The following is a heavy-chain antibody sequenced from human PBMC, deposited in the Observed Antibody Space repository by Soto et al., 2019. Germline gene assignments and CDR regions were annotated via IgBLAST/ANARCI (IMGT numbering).Heavy chain of an antibody. CDR2: ISAYNGNT. CDR3: ARIPVTDPDDYYGMDV. J-gene: IGHJ6*02. Sequence: QVQLVQSGAEVKKPGASVKVSCKASGYTFTSYGISWVRQAPGQGLEWMGWISAYNGNTNYAQKLQGRVTMTTDTSTSIAYMELRSLRSDDTAVYYCARIPVTDPDDYYGMDVWGQGTTVTVSS. D-gene: IGHD2-2*02. CDR1: GYTFTSYG. V-gene: IGHV1-18*01.